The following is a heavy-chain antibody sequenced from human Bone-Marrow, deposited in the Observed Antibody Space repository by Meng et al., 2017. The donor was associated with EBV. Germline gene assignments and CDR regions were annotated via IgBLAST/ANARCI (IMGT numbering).Heavy chain of an antibody. CDR3: ARPPTGRGSYLDY. CDR1: GGSFSGYY. D-gene: IGHD3-16*01. J-gene: IGHJ4*02. CDR2: INHSGST. Sequence: QVQLPQWGAGLLKPSETLSLTCAVYGGSFSGYYWSWIRHPPGKGLEWIGEINHSGSTNYNPSLKSRVTISVDTSKNQFSLKLSSVTAADTAVYYCARPPTGRGSYLDYWGQGTLVTVSS. V-gene: IGHV4-34*01.